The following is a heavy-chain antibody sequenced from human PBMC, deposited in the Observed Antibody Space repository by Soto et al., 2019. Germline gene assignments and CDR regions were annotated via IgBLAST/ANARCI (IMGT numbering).Heavy chain of an antibody. CDR1: GFTLTTYT. CDR3: VRERGLSSFYGMDV. Sequence: GGSLRLSCEASGFTLTTYTMNWVRQASGKGLEWVSSITSSSGHIYYADSVKGRFTISRYNDRNSLYLQMNSLRAEDTAVSYWVRERGLSSFYGMDVWGQGTTVTVSS. D-gene: IGHD3-10*01. J-gene: IGHJ6*02. CDR2: ITSSSGHI. V-gene: IGHV3-21*01.